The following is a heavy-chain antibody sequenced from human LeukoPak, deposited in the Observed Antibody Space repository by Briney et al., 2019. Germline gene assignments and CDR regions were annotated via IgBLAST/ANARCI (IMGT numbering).Heavy chain of an antibody. CDR2: ISAYNGNT. CDR1: GYTFTSYG. Sequence: GASVKVSCETSGYTFTSYGISWVRQAPGQGLEWMGWISAYNGNTNYAQKLQGRVTMTTDTSTSTAYMELRSLRSDDTAVYYCASPGYCSSTSCYDPLDYWGQGTLVTVSS. CDR3: ASPGYCSSTSCYDPLDY. J-gene: IGHJ4*02. D-gene: IGHD2-2*01. V-gene: IGHV1-18*01.